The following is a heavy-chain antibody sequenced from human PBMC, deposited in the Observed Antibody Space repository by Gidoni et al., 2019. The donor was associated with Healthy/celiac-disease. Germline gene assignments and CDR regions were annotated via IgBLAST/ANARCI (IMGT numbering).Heavy chain of an antibody. CDR1: GGTFSSYA. Sequence: QVQLVQSGAEVKKPGSSVKVSSKASGGTFSSYAISWVRQAPGQGLEWMGGIIPIFGTANYAQKFQGRVTITADESTSTAYMELSSLRSEDTAVYYCAGDKYDYVWGSYRSAFDIWGQGTMVTVSS. D-gene: IGHD3-16*02. J-gene: IGHJ3*02. CDR3: AGDKYDYVWGSYRSAFDI. CDR2: IIPIFGTA. V-gene: IGHV1-69*01.